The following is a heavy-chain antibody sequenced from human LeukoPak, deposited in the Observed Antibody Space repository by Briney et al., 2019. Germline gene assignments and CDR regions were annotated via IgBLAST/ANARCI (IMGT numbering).Heavy chain of an antibody. CDR2: IYYSGST. V-gene: IGHV4-59*08. CDR3: ARHYVWGSYNI. J-gene: IGHJ3*02. CDR1: GGSISSYY. D-gene: IGHD3-16*01. Sequence: PSETLSLTCTVSGGSISSYYWSWIRQPPGKGLEWIGYIYYSGSTNYNPSLKSRVTISVDTSKSQFSLKLSSVTAADTAVYYCARHYVWGSYNIWGQGTMVTVSS.